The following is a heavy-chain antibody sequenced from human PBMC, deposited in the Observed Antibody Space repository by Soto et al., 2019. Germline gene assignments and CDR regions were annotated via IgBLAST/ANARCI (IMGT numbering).Heavy chain of an antibody. J-gene: IGHJ4*02. CDR1: GFTFSSYA. V-gene: IGHV3-23*01. D-gene: IGHD6-13*01. CDR3: AKDLRRSSSWYFYFDY. CDR2: ISGSGGST. Sequence: GGSLRLSCAASGFTFSSYAMSWVRQAPGKGLEWVSAISGSGGSTYYADSVKGRFTISRDNSKNTLYLQMNSLRAEDTAVYYCAKDLRRSSSWYFYFDYWGQGTLVTVSS.